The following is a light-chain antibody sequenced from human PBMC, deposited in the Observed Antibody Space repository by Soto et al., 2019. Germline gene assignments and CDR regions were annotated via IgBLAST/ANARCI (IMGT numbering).Light chain of an antibody. CDR1: QSLLHSNGYNY. Sequence: IVMTQPPLSLPVTPGEPASISCRSSQSLLHSNGYNYLDWDLQKPGQSPQLLIYLGSNRASGVTDRFSGSGSGTDFTLKISRVEAEDVGVYYCMQARQTPWTFGQGTKVEIK. J-gene: IGKJ1*01. CDR2: LGS. CDR3: MQARQTPWT. V-gene: IGKV2-28*01.